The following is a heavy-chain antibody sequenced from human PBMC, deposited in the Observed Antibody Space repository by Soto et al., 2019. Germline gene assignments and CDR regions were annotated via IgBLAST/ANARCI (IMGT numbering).Heavy chain of an antibody. J-gene: IGHJ6*02. CDR3: ASGGSPMDV. CDR2: INHSGST. V-gene: IGHV4-34*01. CDR1: GGSFSGYY. Sequence: SETLSLTCAVYGGSFSGYYWSWIRQPPGKGLEWIGEINHSGSTNYNPSLKSRVTISVDTSKNQFSLKLSSVTAADTAVYYCASGGSPMDVWGQGTTVTVSS.